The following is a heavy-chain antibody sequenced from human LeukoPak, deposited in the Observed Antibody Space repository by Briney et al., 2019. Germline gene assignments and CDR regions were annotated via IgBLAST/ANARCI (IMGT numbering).Heavy chain of an antibody. Sequence: SETLSLTCSVSGSYISTYHWVWIRQPPGKGLEWIGYISSTGDSNYNPSLESRLTMSVDMSKKQFSLSLTSVTAADTAVYYCARHSNFWDLNYWGQGTLVVVSS. CDR3: ARHSNFWDLNY. D-gene: IGHD3-3*01. V-gene: IGHV4-59*08. CDR2: ISSTGDS. CDR1: GSYISTYH. J-gene: IGHJ4*02.